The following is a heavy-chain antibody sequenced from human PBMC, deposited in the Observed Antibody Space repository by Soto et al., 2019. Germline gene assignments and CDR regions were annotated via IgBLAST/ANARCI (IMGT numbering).Heavy chain of an antibody. CDR2: IYTGGNT. CDR1: GFTVSSNY. V-gene: IGHV3-53*01. J-gene: IGHJ4*02. Sequence: GGSLRLSCAASGFTVSSNYMSWVRQAPGKGLEWVSIIYTGGNTYYRDSVKGRFTLSRDNSKNTVYLQMNSLRAEDTAVYYCATSYTSSWYYFYYWGQGTPVTVSS. CDR3: ATSYTSSWYYFYY. D-gene: IGHD6-13*01.